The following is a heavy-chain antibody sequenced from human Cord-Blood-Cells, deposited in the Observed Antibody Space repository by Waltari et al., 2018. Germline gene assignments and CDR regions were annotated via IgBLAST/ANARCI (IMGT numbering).Heavy chain of an antibody. J-gene: IGHJ3*02. Sequence: PGQGLEWMGWISAYNGNTNYAQKLQGRVTMTTDTSTSTAYMELRSLRSDDTAVYYCAESNRGGGAFDIWGQGTMVTVSS. CDR2: ISAYNGNT. CDR3: AESNRGGGAFDI. V-gene: IGHV1-18*01. D-gene: IGHD3-10*01.